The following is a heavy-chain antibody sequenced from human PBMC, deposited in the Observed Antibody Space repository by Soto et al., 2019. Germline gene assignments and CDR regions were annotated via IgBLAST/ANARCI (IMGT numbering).Heavy chain of an antibody. J-gene: IGHJ5*02. Sequence: APAKLCSKVSGYTLNEISLHWARQATEKGLEWMGGFDPEDGETIYAQKFQGRVTITADKSTSTAYMELSSLRSEDTAVYYCARGYRSSSWQLNWFDPWGQGTLVTVSS. CDR1: GYTLNEIS. CDR2: FDPEDGET. V-gene: IGHV1-24*01. D-gene: IGHD6-13*01. CDR3: ARGYRSSSWQLNWFDP.